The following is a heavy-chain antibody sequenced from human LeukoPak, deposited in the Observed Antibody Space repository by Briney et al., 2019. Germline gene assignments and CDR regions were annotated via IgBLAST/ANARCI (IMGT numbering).Heavy chain of an antibody. CDR1: GFTVSSIY. D-gene: IGHD4-17*01. V-gene: IGHV3-53*01. J-gene: IGHJ4*02. Sequence: PGGSVRLSCAASGFTVSSIYVMWLRQAPGKGLVWVSNLYRGGNTYFTDCVKGRFTITRDNAKNSLYLQMKSLRDEDTAIYYCARDYGDLPARVPYFDYWGQGTLVTVSS. CDR2: LYRGGNT. CDR3: ARDYGDLPARVPYFDY.